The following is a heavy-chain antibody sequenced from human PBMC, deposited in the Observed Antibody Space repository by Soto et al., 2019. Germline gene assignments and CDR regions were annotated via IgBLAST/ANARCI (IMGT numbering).Heavy chain of an antibody. CDR2: INAGNGNT. Sequence: QVQLVQSGAEEKKPGASVKVSCKASGYTFTSYAMDWVRQAPGQRLEWMGWINAGNGNTKYSQKXXGXRTITRDTSASTAYMELSSLRSEDTAVYYCARAPGGPGIAEYWGQGTLVTVSS. D-gene: IGHD6-13*01. J-gene: IGHJ4*02. CDR1: GYTFTSYA. V-gene: IGHV1-3*05. CDR3: ARAPGGPGIAEY.